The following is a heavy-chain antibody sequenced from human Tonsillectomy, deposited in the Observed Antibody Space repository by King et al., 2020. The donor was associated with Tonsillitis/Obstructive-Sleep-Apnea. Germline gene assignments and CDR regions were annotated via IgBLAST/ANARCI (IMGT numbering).Heavy chain of an antibody. V-gene: IGHV1-18*01. CDR2: SRPNNGDT. CDR3: ARDYYDSSGYYHGYFQH. J-gene: IGHJ1*01. D-gene: IGHD3-22*01. CDR1: GYTFTSYD. Sequence: QLVQSGAEVKKPGASVKVSCKASGYTFTSYDITLVRQAPGQGLEWMGWSRPNNGDTKYAQKFQGRVTMTSDTSTSTAYMELRSLRSDDTAVYYCARDYYDSSGYYHGYFQHWGQGTLVTVSS.